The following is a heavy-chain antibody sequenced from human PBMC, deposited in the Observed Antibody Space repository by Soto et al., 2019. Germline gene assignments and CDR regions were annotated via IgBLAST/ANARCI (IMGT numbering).Heavy chain of an antibody. V-gene: IGHV1-69*13. CDR2: IISIFGTA. Sequence: VKVSCKASGGTFSSYAISWVRQAPGQGLEWMGGIISIFGTANYAQKFQGRVTITADESTSTAYMELSSLRSEDTAVYYCARGRVRFLRWFPWWFDPWGQGTLVTSPQ. CDR3: ARGRVRFLRWFPWWFDP. CDR1: GGTFSSYA. D-gene: IGHD2-15*01. J-gene: IGHJ5*02.